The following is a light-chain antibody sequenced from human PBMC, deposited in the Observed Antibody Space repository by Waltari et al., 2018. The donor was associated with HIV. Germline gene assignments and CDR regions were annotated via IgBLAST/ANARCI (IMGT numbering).Light chain of an antibody. CDR2: KVS. CDR1: EDLVNNDGSTY. V-gene: IGKV2-30*01. Sequence: DVVMTQSTLSLPVSLGQPASISCRSSEDLVNNDGSTYLNWFLLRPGQSPRRLIYKVSNRDSGVPDRFSGSGSGTDFTLKISSVEAEDLGIYYCMQDTHWPFTFGPGTRLDI. J-gene: IGKJ3*01. CDR3: MQDTHWPFT.